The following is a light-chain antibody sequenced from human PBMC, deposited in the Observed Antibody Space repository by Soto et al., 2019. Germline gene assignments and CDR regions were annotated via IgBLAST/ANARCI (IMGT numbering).Light chain of an antibody. Sequence: DIQMTQSPSSLSASVGDTVTIPCRASQSVNIWLAWYQQKPGRAPNLLIYLASTLASGVPSRFSGSGSRTDFTLTISSLQPDDFATYYRQQYNDYWTFGQGTKVDIK. V-gene: IGKV1-5*03. J-gene: IGKJ1*01. CDR3: QQYNDYWT. CDR2: LAS. CDR1: QSVNIW.